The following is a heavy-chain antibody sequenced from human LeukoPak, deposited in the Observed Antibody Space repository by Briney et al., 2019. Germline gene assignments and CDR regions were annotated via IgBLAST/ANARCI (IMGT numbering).Heavy chain of an antibody. Sequence: PSETLSLTCTVSGGSISSYYWSWIRQPPGKGLEWIGYIYYSGSTNYNPSLKSRVTISVDTSKNQFSLKLSSVTAGDTAVYYCARDSFGSGSYSDVPFDYWGQGTLVTVSS. CDR2: IYYSGST. V-gene: IGHV4-59*01. CDR1: GGSISSYY. CDR3: ARDSFGSGSYSDVPFDY. D-gene: IGHD3-10*01. J-gene: IGHJ4*02.